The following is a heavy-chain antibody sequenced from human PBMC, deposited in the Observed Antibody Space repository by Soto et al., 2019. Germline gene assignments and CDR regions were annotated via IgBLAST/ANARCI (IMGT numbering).Heavy chain of an antibody. CDR1: GFTFENFA. CDR3: VGQLYSSGWAAVSP. J-gene: IGHJ5*02. D-gene: IGHD6-19*01. V-gene: IGHV3-9*01. Sequence: PGGSLRLSCVASGFTFENFAMHWVRQAPGKGLEWVSGISWNSGTIDYADSVKGRFTISRDNAKNSLYLQMNSLRAEDTALYYCVGQLYSSGWAAVSPWGQGTLVTVSS. CDR2: ISWNSGTI.